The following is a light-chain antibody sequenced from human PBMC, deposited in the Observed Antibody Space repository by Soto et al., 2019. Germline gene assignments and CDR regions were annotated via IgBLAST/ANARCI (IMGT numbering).Light chain of an antibody. CDR3: QQYARSSWT. Sequence: DIVLTQSPDTLSLSPGERVTLSCRASQRASLSYLVWYQQKPGQAPRLLIYDSSPRASGVPDRFDGGGSGTDFTLTISSLEPEDSAVYYCQQYARSSWTFGQGTKLEIK. J-gene: IGKJ1*01. CDR2: DSS. CDR1: QRASLSY. V-gene: IGKV3-20*01.